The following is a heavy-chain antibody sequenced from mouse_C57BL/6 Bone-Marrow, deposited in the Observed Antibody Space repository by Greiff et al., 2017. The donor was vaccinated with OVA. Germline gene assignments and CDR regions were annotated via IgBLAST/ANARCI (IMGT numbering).Heavy chain of an antibody. CDR3: ARISFGDGTLFDY. CDR2: ISDGGSYT. Sequence: EVKLMESGGGLVKPGGSLKLSCAASGFTFSSYAMSWVRQTPEKRLEWVATISDGGSYTYYPDNVKGRFTISRDNAKNNLYLQMSHLKSEDTAMYYGARISFGDGTLFDYWGQGTTLTVSS. V-gene: IGHV5-4*03. D-gene: IGHD1-1*01. CDR1: GFTFSSYA. J-gene: IGHJ2*01.